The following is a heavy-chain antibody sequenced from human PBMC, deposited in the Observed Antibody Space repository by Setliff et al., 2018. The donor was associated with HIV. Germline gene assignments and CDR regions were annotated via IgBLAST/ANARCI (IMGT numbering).Heavy chain of an antibody. CDR2: INHNGGT. D-gene: IGHD3-3*01. CDR3: ARGSYRGSGFFVRYFDF. Sequence: WIRQAPGKDLEWIGEINHNGGTNYNPSLKSRVTISVDGSKNQFFLRLTSVTAADTAVYYCARGSYRGSGFFVRYFDFWGQGSLVTVSS. V-gene: IGHV4-34*01. J-gene: IGHJ4*02.